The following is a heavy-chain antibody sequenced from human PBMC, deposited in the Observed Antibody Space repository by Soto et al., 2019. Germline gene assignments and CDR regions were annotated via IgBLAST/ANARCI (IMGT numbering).Heavy chain of an antibody. D-gene: IGHD2-2*01. CDR1: GFTFSSYS. CDR3: ASVSAATKEAWFDP. Sequence: EVQVVESGGGLVKPGGSLRLSCVASGFTFSSYSMNWVRQAPGKGLEWVSSISSSSSYIYYADSVKGRFTISRDNAKNSLYLQMNSLRAEDTAVYYCASVSAATKEAWFDPWGQGTLVTVSS. CDR2: ISSSSSYI. V-gene: IGHV3-21*01. J-gene: IGHJ5*02.